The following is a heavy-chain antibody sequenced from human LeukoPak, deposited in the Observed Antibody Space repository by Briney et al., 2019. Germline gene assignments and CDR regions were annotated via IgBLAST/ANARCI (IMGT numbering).Heavy chain of an antibody. J-gene: IGHJ2*01. Sequence: ASVKVSCKASGYTFTSYYMHWVRQAPGQGLEWMERIIPIFGTANYAQKFQGRVTITTDESTSTAYMELSSLRSEDTAVYYCARGIAARPSEWYFDLWGRGTLVTVSS. CDR2: IIPIFGTA. CDR1: GYTFTSYY. V-gene: IGHV1-69*05. D-gene: IGHD6-6*01. CDR3: ARGIAARPSEWYFDL.